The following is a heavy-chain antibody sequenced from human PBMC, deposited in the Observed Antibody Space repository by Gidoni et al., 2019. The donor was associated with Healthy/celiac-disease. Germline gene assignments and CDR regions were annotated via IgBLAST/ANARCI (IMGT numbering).Heavy chain of an antibody. CDR2: ISWNSGSR. D-gene: IGHD4-17*01. CDR1: GFTFDDYA. J-gene: IGHJ4*02. Sequence: EVQLVESGGGLVQPGRSLRLSCAASGFTFDDYAMHWVRQAPGKGLEWVSGISWNSGSRGYADSVKGRFTISRDNAKNSLYLQMNSLRAEDTALYYCAPISIYGDYADIDYWGQGTLVTVSS. CDR3: APISIYGDYADIDY. V-gene: IGHV3-9*01.